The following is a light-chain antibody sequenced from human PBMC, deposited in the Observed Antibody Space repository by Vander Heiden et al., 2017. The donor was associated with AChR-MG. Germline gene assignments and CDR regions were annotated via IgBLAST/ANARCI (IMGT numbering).Light chain of an antibody. CDR3: HSYDSSLRGSV. J-gene: IGLJ2*01. CDR2: GTR. V-gene: IGLV1-40*01. Sequence: QSALTQPRSASGAPGQRVAISCTGSSPNIGAGHDVHWYRPVPRPPPKLGLDGTRDRPSGVPGRFSGTKSGTSASLASTGLQAEYEADYYCHSYDSSLRGSVFGGGTKLTVL. CDR1: SPNIGAGHD.